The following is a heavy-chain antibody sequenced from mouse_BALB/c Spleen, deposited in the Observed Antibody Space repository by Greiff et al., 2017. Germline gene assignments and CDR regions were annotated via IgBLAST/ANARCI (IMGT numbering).Heavy chain of an antibody. CDR2: IDPENGDT. V-gene: IGHV14-4*02. J-gene: IGHJ2*01. CDR3: NYGNYVDY. Sequence: EVKLQESGAELVRSGASVKLSCTASGFNIKDYYMHWVKQRPEQGLEWIGWIDPENGDTEYAPKFQGKATMTADTSSNTAYLQLSSLTSEDTAVYYCNYGNYVDYWGQGTTLTVSS. CDR1: GFNIKDYY. D-gene: IGHD2-1*01.